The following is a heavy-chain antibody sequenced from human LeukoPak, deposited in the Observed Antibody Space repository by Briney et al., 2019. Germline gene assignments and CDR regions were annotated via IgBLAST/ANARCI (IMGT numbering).Heavy chain of an antibody. CDR3: ALNPEYYYGMDV. Sequence: SQTLSLTCAVYGASFSGYYWSWLRQPPGKGLELIGEINHSGSTNYNPSLKSRVTISVDTSKNQFSLKLSSVTAADTAVYYCALNPEYYYGMDVWGKGTTVTVSS. J-gene: IGHJ6*04. CDR1: GASFSGYY. D-gene: IGHD1-14*01. CDR2: INHSGST. V-gene: IGHV4-34*01.